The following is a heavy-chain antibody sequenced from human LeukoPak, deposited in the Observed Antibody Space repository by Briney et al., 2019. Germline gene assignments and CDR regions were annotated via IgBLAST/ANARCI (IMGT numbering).Heavy chain of an antibody. CDR1: GFTFSSYA. D-gene: IGHD6-13*01. CDR3: AKDSIAAAGASDY. CDR2: ISGSGGST. Sequence: GGSLRLSCAASGFTFSSYAMSWVRQAPGKGLEWVSAISGSGGSTYYADSVNGRFNISRDNSKNTLYLQMNSLRAEDTAVYYCAKDSIAAAGASDYWGQGTLVTVSS. J-gene: IGHJ4*02. V-gene: IGHV3-23*01.